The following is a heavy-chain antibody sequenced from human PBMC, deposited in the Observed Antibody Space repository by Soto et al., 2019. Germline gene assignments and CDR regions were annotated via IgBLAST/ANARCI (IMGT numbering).Heavy chain of an antibody. V-gene: IGHV4-30-4*01. CDR1: GDSISSGNKY. Sequence: SETLSRTCTVSGDSISSGNKYWSWIRQPPGKGLEWIGYIFSSGTTYYNPSLKSRLTMSLDTSQNQFSLKLNSVTDADTAVYYCARVPSPFDYYYAMDVWGQGTTVTVSS. CDR2: IFSSGTT. CDR3: ARVPSPFDYYYAMDV. J-gene: IGHJ6*02. D-gene: IGHD3-16*01.